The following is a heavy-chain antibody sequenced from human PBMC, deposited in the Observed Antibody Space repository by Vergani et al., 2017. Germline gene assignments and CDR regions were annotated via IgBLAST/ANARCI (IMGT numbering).Heavy chain of an antibody. V-gene: IGHV1-18*01. CDR3: SRRGSGWYGLDF. CDR1: GYSFPSFG. CDR2: ITAYSGNT. J-gene: IGHJ4*02. Sequence: QVQLVQSGAELKRPGASVKVACKTSGYSFPSFGITWVRQAPGQGLEWMGWITAYSGNTDYAQTFQGRVTMTKDTSTNTAYRELRNVTFDDAAVYYCSRRGSGWYGLDFWGQGSLVSVSS. D-gene: IGHD6-19*01.